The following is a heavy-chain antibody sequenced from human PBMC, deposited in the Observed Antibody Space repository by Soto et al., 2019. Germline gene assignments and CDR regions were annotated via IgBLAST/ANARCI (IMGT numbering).Heavy chain of an antibody. Sequence: PFSGFSLSTSGMCVSWIRQPPGKALEWLARIDWDDDKYYTTSLKTRLTISKDTSKNQVVLTMTNMDPVDTATYYCARTETPPYYGSGSYPFYYYYMDVWGKGTTVTVSS. V-gene: IGHV2-70*11. CDR3: ARTETPPYYGSGSYPFYYYYMDV. CDR2: IDWDDDK. J-gene: IGHJ6*03. CDR1: GFSLSTSGMC. D-gene: IGHD3-10*01.